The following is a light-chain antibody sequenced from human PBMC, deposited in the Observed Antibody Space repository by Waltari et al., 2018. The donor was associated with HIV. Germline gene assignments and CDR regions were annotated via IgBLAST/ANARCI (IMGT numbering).Light chain of an antibody. CDR2: GAS. Sequence: EIVLTQSPGTLSLSPGERATLSCRASQSVSSTYFAWYQQKGGQAPRLLIYGASSRATGIPDRFSGSGSGTDFSLTISRLESEDFAVYYCQQDGSSPSWTFGQGTRVEIK. CDR1: QSVSSTY. V-gene: IGKV3-20*01. CDR3: QQDGSSPSWT. J-gene: IGKJ1*01.